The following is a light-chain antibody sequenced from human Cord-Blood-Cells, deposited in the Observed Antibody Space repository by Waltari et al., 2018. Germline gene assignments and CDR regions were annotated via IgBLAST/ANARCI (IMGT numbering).Light chain of an antibody. J-gene: IGLJ2*01. V-gene: IGLV2-14*01. CDR2: EVS. CDR3: SSYTSSSTVV. Sequence: QSALTQPASVTGSPGQSITITCTGTSRAVGGYNDVPWYQQHPGKAPKLMIYEVSNRPSGVSNRFSGSKSGNTASLTISGLQAEDEADYYCSSYTSSSTVVFGGGTKLTVL. CDR1: SRAVGGYND.